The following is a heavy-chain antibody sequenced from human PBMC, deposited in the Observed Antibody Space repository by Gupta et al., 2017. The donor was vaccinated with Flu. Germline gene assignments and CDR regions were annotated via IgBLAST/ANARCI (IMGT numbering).Heavy chain of an antibody. Sequence: KLVASGGGLVQPGGSLRLSCRASGFTFDTFWMTWVRQAPGQGLEWVASIRHDGGEIYDVDSVRGRLTISRDNADNSVYLQINSLRVDDTAVYYCARGQYHFFDFWGQGTQVTVSS. CDR2: IRHDGGEI. CDR3: ARGQYHFFDF. J-gene: IGHJ4*02. D-gene: IGHD2-2*02. V-gene: IGHV3-7*01. CDR1: GFTFDTFW.